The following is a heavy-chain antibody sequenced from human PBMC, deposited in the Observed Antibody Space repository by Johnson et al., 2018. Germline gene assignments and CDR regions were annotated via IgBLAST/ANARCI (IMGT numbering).Heavy chain of an antibody. CDR3: SRLYYYDNSGWDYFDY. CDR1: GFTFGDYA. CDR2: IRSKIYGGTP. V-gene: IGHV3-49*05. D-gene: IGHD3-22*01. J-gene: IGHJ4*02. Sequence: EVQLVESGGGLVKPGRSLRLSCTVSGFTFGDYAMSWFRQSPGKGLEWIAFIRSKIYGGTPEYAASVNDRFTISRDDSTSIAYLQVDSLKIEDTAVYYCSRLYYYDNSGWDYFDYWGQGTLVTVSS.